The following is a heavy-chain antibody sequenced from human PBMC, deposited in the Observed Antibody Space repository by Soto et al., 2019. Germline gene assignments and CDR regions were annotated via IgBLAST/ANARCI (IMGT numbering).Heavy chain of an antibody. CDR3: ARLVNRYCSSTSCPQHRAPYSNYEDRAFDI. D-gene: IGHD2-2*01. Sequence: QVQLVQSGAEVKKPGSSVKVSCKASGGTFSSYTISWVRQAPGQGLEWMGRIIPILGIANYAQKFQGRVTITADKSTSTACMELSSLRSEETAVYYCARLVNRYCSSTSCPQHRAPYSNYEDRAFDIWGQGTMVTVSS. J-gene: IGHJ3*02. CDR2: IIPILGIA. V-gene: IGHV1-69*02. CDR1: GGTFSSYT.